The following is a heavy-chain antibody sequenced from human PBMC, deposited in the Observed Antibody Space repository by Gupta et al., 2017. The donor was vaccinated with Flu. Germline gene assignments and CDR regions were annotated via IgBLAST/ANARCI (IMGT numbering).Heavy chain of an antibody. CDR2: IYYSGNT. D-gene: IGHD6-25*01. CDR3: ARVSGGYGALGY. CDR1: GVSIDSPSYY. Sequence: LQLQESGPGLVRPSETLSLTCTVSGVSIDSPSYYWGWIRQPPGKGLEWIATIYYSGNTYYNPSLKSRVTISVDTSKNQFSLKLSSVTAADTAVYYCARVSGGYGALGYWGRGTLVTVSS. V-gene: IGHV4-39*01. J-gene: IGHJ4*02.